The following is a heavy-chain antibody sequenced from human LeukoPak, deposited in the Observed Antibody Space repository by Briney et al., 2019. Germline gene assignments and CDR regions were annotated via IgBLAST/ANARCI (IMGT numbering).Heavy chain of an antibody. CDR2: INPNSGGT. CDR3: ARETIFGVVILPFDY. V-gene: IGHV1-2*02. CDR1: GYTFTGYY. J-gene: IGHJ4*02. Sequence: GASVKVSCKASGYTFTGYYMHWVRQAPGQGLEWMGWINPNSGGTNYAQKFQGRVTMTRDTSISTAYMELNRLRSDDTAVYYCARETIFGVVILPFDYWGQGTLVTVSS. D-gene: IGHD3-3*01.